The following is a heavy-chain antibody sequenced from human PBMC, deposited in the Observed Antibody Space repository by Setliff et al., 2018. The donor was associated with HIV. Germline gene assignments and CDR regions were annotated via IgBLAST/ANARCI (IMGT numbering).Heavy chain of an antibody. Sequence: PSETLSLTCTASGDSISSVSYSWGWIRQPPGKGLEWIGYMYSGGNTYYKPFLKSRVTMSVDSSKNQFSLKVNSVTAADTAVYYCARHSGRLLDRYAFDIWGQGTMVTVSS. V-gene: IGHV4-39*01. J-gene: IGHJ3*02. CDR3: ARHSGRLLDRYAFDI. D-gene: IGHD1-26*01. CDR2: MYSGGNT. CDR1: GDSISSVSYS.